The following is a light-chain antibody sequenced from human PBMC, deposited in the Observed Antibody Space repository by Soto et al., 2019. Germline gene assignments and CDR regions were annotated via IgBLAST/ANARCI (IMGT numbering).Light chain of an antibody. Sequence: DIQMTQSPSSLSASVGDRVTITCQASQDISNYLNWYQQKPGKAPKLLIYDASNLEPGVPSRFSGSGSGTDFTFTISSLQPEDIATYYCQHCDDPVFIFGPGTKVDIK. J-gene: IGKJ3*01. CDR1: QDISNY. CDR2: DAS. V-gene: IGKV1-33*01. CDR3: QHCDDPVFI.